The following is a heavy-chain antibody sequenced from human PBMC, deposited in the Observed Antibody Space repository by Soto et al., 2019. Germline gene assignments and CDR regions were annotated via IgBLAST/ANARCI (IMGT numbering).Heavy chain of an antibody. J-gene: IGHJ6*02. CDR1: GGTFSSYA. CDR2: IIPIFGTA. CDR3: AETAARPYYGMDV. V-gene: IGHV1-69*13. D-gene: IGHD6-6*01. Sequence: RASVKVSCKASGGTFSSYAISWVRQAPGQGLEWMGGIIPIFGTANYAQKFQGRVTITADESTSTAYMELSSLRSEDTAVYYCAETAARPYYGMDVWGQGTTVTVSS.